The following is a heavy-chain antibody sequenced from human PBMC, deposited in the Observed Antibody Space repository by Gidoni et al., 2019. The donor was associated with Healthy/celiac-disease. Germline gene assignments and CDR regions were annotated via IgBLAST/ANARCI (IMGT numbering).Heavy chain of an antibody. CDR2: IKSKTDGETT. Sequence: EVQLVESGGGLVKPGGSLRLSCAASGFTFINAWRNWVRQAPGKGLEWVGRIKSKTDGETTDHAAPVKGRFSISRDDSKNTVYLQMNSLKTEDTALYYCTTLVHGTAAGTEGFDYWGQGTLVTVSS. D-gene: IGHD6-13*01. V-gene: IGHV3-15*01. CDR3: TTLVHGTAAGTEGFDY. CDR1: GFTFINAW. J-gene: IGHJ4*02.